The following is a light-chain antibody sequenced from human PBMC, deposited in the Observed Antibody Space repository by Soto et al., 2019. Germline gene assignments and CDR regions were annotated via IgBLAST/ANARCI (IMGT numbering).Light chain of an antibody. CDR2: GAS. V-gene: IGKV3-15*01. Sequence: EIVMTQSPATLSVSPGERATLSCRASQSVSSNLAWYQQKPGQAPRLLIYGASTRATGIPVRFSGSGSGTEFTLTIGSLQSEDFAVYYCQQCNNWPRTFGQGTKVDIK. CDR3: QQCNNWPRT. CDR1: QSVSSN. J-gene: IGKJ1*01.